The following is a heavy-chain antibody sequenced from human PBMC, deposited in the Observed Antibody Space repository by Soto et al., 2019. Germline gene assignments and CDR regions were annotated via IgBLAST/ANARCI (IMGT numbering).Heavy chain of an antibody. V-gene: IGHV6-1*01. Sequence: PSQTLSLTCAISGDSVSSNSAAWNWIRQSPSRGLEWLGRTYYRSKWYNDYAVSVKSRITINPDTPKNQFSLQLNSVTPEDTAVYYCARDKPRGAAGPYYYGMDVWGQGTAVTVSS. CDR1: GDSVSSNSAA. CDR3: ARDKPRGAAGPYYYGMDV. D-gene: IGHD1-26*01. J-gene: IGHJ6*02. CDR2: TYYRSKWYN.